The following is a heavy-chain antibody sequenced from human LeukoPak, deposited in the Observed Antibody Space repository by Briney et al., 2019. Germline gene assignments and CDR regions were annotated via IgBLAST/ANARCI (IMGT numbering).Heavy chain of an antibody. J-gene: IGHJ4*02. D-gene: IGHD3-22*01. CDR1: GGSFSGYY. V-gene: IGHV4-34*01. Sequence: PSETLSLTCAVYGGSFSGYYWSWIRQPPGKGLEWIGEINDSGSTNYNPSLKSRVTISVDTSKKQFSLKLSSVTATDTAVNYWARRGFHYYDSSGYSEGSDYWGQGTLVTVSS. CDR2: INDSGST. CDR3: ARRGFHYYDSSGYSEGSDY.